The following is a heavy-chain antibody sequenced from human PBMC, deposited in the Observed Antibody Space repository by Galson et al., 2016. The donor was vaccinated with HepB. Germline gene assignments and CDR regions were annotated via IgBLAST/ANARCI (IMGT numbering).Heavy chain of an antibody. J-gene: IGHJ4*02. D-gene: IGHD2-21*02. CDR2: IKSEADGGTT. CDR3: ATDRFCGGDCFSTPPGFDF. CDR1: GFCFSNAW. Sequence: SLRLSCAASGFCFSNAWMSWVRQAPGKGLEWVGRIKSEADGGTTDFAAPVKGRFTISRHDSKNTLFLQLNRLKSQDTAVYYCATDRFCGGDCFSTPPGFDFWGQGTLVTVSS. V-gene: IGHV3-15*01.